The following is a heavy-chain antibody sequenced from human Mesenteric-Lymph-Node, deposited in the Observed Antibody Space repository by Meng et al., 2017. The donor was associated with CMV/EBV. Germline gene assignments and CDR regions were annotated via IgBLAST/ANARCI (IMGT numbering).Heavy chain of an antibody. J-gene: IGHJ5*02. CDR2: MNPNSGNT. V-gene: IGHV1-8*01. CDR1: GYTFTSYD. CDR3: ARGPSWFDP. Sequence: KVSCKASGYTFTSYDIDWVRQATGQGLEWMGWMNPNSGNTSYAQKFQGRVTMTRNTSISTAYMELSSLRSEDTAVYYCARGPSWFDPWGQGTLVTVSS.